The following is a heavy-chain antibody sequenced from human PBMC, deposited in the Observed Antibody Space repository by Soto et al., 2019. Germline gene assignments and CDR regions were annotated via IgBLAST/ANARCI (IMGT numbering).Heavy chain of an antibody. CDR3: ARDAHCSSTSCYYYYGMDV. CDR1: GFTFSSYS. D-gene: IGHD2-2*01. Sequence: GGSLRLSCAASGFTFSSYSMNWVRQAPGKGLEWVSSISSSSSYIYYADSVKGRFTISRDNAKSSLYLQMNSLRAEDTAVYYCARDAHCSSTSCYYYYGMDVWGQGTTVTVSS. V-gene: IGHV3-21*01. J-gene: IGHJ6*02. CDR2: ISSSSSYI.